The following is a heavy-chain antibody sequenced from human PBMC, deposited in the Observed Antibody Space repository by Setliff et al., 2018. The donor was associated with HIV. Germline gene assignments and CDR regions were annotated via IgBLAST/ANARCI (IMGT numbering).Heavy chain of an antibody. CDR3: ARADSSSWFFATFDI. D-gene: IGHD6-13*01. Sequence: SETLSLTCTVSGDSINSGDYYWSWIRQPPGKGLEWTGYIYHSGSTHYNPSLNSRVAFSVDTSKNQFSLKLYSVTVADTAFYYCARADSSSWFFATFDIWGQGTMVTVSS. J-gene: IGHJ3*02. CDR1: GDSINSGDYY. V-gene: IGHV4-30-4*01. CDR2: IYHSGST.